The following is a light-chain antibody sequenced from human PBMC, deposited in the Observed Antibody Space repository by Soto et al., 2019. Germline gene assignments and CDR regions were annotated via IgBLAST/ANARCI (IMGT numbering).Light chain of an antibody. CDR1: IREGGSYNY. V-gene: IGLV2-14*01. CDR3: SSFTTSSTSV. Sequence: QSVLTQAAAVSGSTGQSISICCTRTIREGGSYNYVSWYQQHPGKVPKIMIYEVNNRPSGVSNRFSGSTSGNTASLTISGLQAEDEADYYRSSFTTSSTSVFGTGTKVTV. J-gene: IGLJ1*01. CDR2: EVN.